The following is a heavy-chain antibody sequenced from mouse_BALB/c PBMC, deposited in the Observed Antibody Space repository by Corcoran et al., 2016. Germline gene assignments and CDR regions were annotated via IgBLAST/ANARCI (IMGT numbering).Heavy chain of an antibody. D-gene: IGHD1-1*01. V-gene: IGHV9-3-1*01. J-gene: IGHJ4*01. CDR2: INTYTGEP. Sequence: QIQLVQSGPELKKPGETVKISCKASGYTFTNYGMNWVKQAPGKGLKWMGWINTYTGEPTYADDFKGRFAFSLETSASTAYLQINNLKNEDTATYFCARSYYGSKAMDYWGQGTSVTVSS. CDR3: ARSYYGSKAMDY. CDR1: GYTFTNYG.